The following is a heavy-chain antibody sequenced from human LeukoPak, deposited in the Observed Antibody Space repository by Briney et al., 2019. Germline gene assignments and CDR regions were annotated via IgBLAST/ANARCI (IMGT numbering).Heavy chain of an antibody. CDR2: MNPNSGNT. CDR3: ARSPYSSSWYSAYYYYYGMDV. D-gene: IGHD6-13*01. CDR1: GYTFTSYD. Sequence: GASVKVSCKASGYTFTSYDINWVRQATGQGLEWMGWMNPNSGNTGYAQKFQGRVTMTRNTSISTAYMELSSLRSEDTAVYYCARSPYSSSWYSAYYYYYGMDVWGQGTTVTVSS. V-gene: IGHV1-8*01. J-gene: IGHJ6*02.